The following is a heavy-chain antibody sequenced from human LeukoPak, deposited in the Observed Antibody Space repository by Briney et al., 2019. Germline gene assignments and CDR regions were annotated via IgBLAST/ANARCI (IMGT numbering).Heavy chain of an antibody. J-gene: IGHJ4*02. D-gene: IGHD3-10*01. CDR2: ISGSGGST. CDR1: GFTFSSYW. CDR3: ASLYYGSGSYYKQYYFDY. Sequence: GGSLRLSCAASGFTFSSYWMSWVRQAPGKGLEWVSAISGSGGSTYYADSVKGRFTISRDNSKNTLYLQMNSLRAEDTAVYYCASLYYGSGSYYKQYYFDYWGQGTLVTVSS. V-gene: IGHV3-23*01.